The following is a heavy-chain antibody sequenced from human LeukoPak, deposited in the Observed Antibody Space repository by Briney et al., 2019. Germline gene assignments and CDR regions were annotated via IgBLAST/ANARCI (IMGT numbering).Heavy chain of an antibody. CDR2: INHGGST. V-gene: IGHV4-34*01. CDR3: ARDGYSTPDV. J-gene: IGHJ6*02. D-gene: IGHD6-13*01. Sequence: SETLSLTCAVYGGSFSDYYWSWNRQPPGKGLEWIGEINHGGSTNYNPSLKSRVTLSVDTSKNQFSLKLTSVTAADTAVYYCARDGYSTPDVWGQGTTVTVSS. CDR1: GGSFSDYY.